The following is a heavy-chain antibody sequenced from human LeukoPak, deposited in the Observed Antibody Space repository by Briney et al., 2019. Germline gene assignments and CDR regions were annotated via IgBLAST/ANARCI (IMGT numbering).Heavy chain of an antibody. CDR1: GFTFSSYA. J-gene: IGHJ4*02. CDR3: AKGGKYSLEASDH. D-gene: IGHD1-1*01. CDR2: ISSSGGST. V-gene: IGHV3-23*01. Sequence: GGSLRLSCAASGFTFSSYAMSWVRQAPGKGLEWVSTISSSGGSTYYADSVKGRFTIPRDNSKNTLYLQMNSLRAEDTAVYYCAKGGKYSLEASDHWGQGTLVTVSS.